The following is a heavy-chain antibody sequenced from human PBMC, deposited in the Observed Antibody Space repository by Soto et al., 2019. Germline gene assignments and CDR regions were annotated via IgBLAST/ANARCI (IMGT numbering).Heavy chain of an antibody. V-gene: IGHV4-59*12. CDR1: GGSISSYY. CDR2: IYYSGST. Sequence: SETLSLTCTFSGGSISSYYWSWIRQPPGKGLEWIGYIYYSGSTNYNPSLKSRVTISVDTSKNQFSLKLSSVTAADTAVYYCALVVAATPTYFQHWGQGTLVTVS. D-gene: IGHD2-15*01. CDR3: ALVVAATPTYFQH. J-gene: IGHJ1*01.